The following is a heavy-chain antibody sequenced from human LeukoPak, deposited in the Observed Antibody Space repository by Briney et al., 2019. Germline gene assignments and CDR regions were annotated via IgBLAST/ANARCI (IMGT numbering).Heavy chain of an antibody. D-gene: IGHD6-13*01. CDR1: GGPISSYY. CDR3: ARGVYIAAAQYGY. V-gene: IGHV4-59*01. CDR2: IYYSGTT. J-gene: IGHJ4*02. Sequence: SETLSLTCNVSGGPISSYYWSWIRQPPGKGLEWIGYIYYSGTTNYNPSLKSRVTISVDTSKNQFSLKLSSVTAADTAVYYCARGVYIAAAQYGYWGQGTLVTVSS.